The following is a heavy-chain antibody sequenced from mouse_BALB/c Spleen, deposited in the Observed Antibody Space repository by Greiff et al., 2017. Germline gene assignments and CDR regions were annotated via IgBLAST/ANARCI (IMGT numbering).Heavy chain of an antibody. D-gene: IGHD1-1*01. CDR3: ARGGVVDYYAMDY. Sequence: QVQLKESGPGLVAPSQSLSITCTVSGFSLTSYGVHWVRQPPGKGLEWLGVIWAGGSTNYNSALMSRLSISKDNSKSQVFLKMNSLQTDDTAMYYCARGGVVDYYAMDYWGQGTSVTVSS. CDR1: GFSLTSYG. V-gene: IGHV2-9*02. J-gene: IGHJ4*01. CDR2: IWAGGST.